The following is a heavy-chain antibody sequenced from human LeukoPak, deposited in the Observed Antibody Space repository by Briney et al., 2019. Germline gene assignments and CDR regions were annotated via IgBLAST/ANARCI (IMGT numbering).Heavy chain of an antibody. CDR1: GFTFTNAW. D-gene: IGHD1-26*01. CDR2: VSYGANT. Sequence: GSLRLSCAASGFTFTNAWMHWVRQPPGQGLEWIGHVSYGANTNYKSSLKSRVTISVDTSKNQFSLNLISVTTADTAVYYCARDSHGGSSFDDWFEPWGQGTLVTVSS. J-gene: IGHJ5*02. CDR3: ARDSHGGSSFDDWFEP. V-gene: IGHV4-59*01.